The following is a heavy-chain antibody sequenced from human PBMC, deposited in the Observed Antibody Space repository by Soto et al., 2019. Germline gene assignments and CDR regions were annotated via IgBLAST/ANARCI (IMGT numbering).Heavy chain of an antibody. CDR1: GGTFNSYA. Sequence: SVKVSCKASGGTFNSYAISWVRQAPGQGLEWMGGVIPLYGTPNYAQKFQGRVTITADKSTSTGYMELSSLTSEDTAVYYCARDCSGGSCYSEDDYYGMDVWGQGTTVTVSS. J-gene: IGHJ6*02. CDR2: VIPLYGTP. V-gene: IGHV1-69*06. CDR3: ARDCSGGSCYSEDDYYGMDV. D-gene: IGHD2-15*01.